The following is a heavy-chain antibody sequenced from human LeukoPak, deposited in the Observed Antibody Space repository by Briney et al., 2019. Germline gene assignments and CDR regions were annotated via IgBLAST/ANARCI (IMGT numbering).Heavy chain of an antibody. Sequence: GGSLRLSCAASGFTFSTYSMNWVRQAPGKGLEWVSSISSSGRTIYYADSVKGRFTISNDNAKKSLYLQMNSLRAEDTAVYYCARARRPKWERDGYTSKESAFDIWGQGTMVTVS. CDR2: ISSSGRTI. J-gene: IGHJ3*02. CDR1: GFTFSTYS. D-gene: IGHD5-24*01. V-gene: IGHV3-48*04. CDR3: ARARRPKWERDGYTSKESAFDI.